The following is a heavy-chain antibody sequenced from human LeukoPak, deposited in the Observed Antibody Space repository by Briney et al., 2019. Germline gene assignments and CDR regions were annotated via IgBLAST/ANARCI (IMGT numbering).Heavy chain of an antibody. V-gene: IGHV3-7*03. Sequence: PGGSLRLSCAASGFTFSDYWRQWVRQAPGKGLEWVANIKQDGSKKYYVDSVKGRFTISRDNAKNSLFLQMNSLRPEDTAIYYCARRYFDYWGQGTLVTVSS. CDR1: GFTFSDYW. D-gene: IGHD1-14*01. CDR3: ARRYFDY. CDR2: IKQDGSKK. J-gene: IGHJ4*02.